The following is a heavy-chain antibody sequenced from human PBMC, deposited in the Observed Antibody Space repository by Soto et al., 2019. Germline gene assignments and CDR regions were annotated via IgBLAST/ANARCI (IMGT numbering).Heavy chain of an antibody. D-gene: IGHD2-2*02. V-gene: IGHV1-69*13. Sequence: SVKVSCKASGGTFSSYAISWVRQAPGQGLEWMGGIIPIFGTANYAQKFQGRVTITADESTSTAYMELSSLRSEDTAVYYCARQVCSSTSCYKQSHYYYYGMDVWGQGTTVTVSS. CDR3: ARQVCSSTSCYKQSHYYYYGMDV. CDR1: GGTFSSYA. CDR2: IIPIFGTA. J-gene: IGHJ6*02.